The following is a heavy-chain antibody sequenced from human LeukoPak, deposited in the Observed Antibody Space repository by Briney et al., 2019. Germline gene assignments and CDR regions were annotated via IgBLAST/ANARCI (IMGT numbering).Heavy chain of an antibody. CDR2: INHSGST. CDR3: AREAKDYGGNSYYFDY. V-gene: IGHV4-34*01. D-gene: IGHD4-17*01. Sequence: SETLSLTCAVYGGSFSGYYWSWLRQPPGKGLEWIGEINHSGSTNYNPSLKSRVTISVDTSRNQFSLKLSSVTAADTAVYYCAREAKDYGGNSYYFDYWGQGTLVTVSS. CDR1: GGSFSGYY. J-gene: IGHJ4*02.